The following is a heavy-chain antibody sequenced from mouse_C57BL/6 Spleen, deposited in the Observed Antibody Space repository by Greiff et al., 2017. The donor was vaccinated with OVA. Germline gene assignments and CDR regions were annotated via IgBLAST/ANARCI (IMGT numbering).Heavy chain of an antibody. J-gene: IGHJ2*01. CDR2: IDPSDSYT. Sequence: VQLQQPGAELVMPGASVKLSCKASGYTFTSYWMHWVKQRPGQGLEWIGEIDPSDSYTNYNQKFKGKSTLTVDKSSSTAYMQLSSLTSEDSAVYYGARKATVVDFDYWGKGTTLTVSS. V-gene: IGHV1-69*01. D-gene: IGHD1-1*01. CDR1: GYTFTSYW. CDR3: ARKATVVDFDY.